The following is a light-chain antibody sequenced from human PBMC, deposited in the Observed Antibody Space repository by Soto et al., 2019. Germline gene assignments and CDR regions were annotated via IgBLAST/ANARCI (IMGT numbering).Light chain of an antibody. CDR1: SSVVGGYNY. CDR2: EVS. V-gene: IGLV2-14*01. J-gene: IGLJ1*01. Sequence: QSALTQPASVSGSPGQSIAISCTGTSSVVGGYNYVSWYRQYPGKDPKLMIYEVSNRPSGVSNRFSGSKSGNTASLTISGLQAEDEADYYCSSYTTSSTQVFGTGTKLTVL. CDR3: SSYTTSSTQV.